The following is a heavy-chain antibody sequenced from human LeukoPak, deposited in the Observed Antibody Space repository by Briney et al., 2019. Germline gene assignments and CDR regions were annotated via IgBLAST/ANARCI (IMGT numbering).Heavy chain of an antibody. D-gene: IGHD6-25*01. V-gene: IGHV3-21*06. J-gene: IGHJ4*02. CDR2: ISGRSSHM. CDR1: GSTFSDYD. Sequence: PGGSLRLSCTASGSTFSDYDMNWVRLAPGKGLEWVSSISGRSSHMYYTDSAKGRFTISGDNAKNSLYLQMNSLRAEDTAVYYCARAFPPLRTSAAGDFWGQGTLVTVSS. CDR3: ARAFPPLRTSAAGDF.